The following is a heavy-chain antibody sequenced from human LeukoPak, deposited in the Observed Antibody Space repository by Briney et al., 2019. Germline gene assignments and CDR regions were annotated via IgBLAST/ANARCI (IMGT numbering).Heavy chain of an antibody. CDR3: AKDSYGSGSQFGRWDY. CDR1: GFTFSSYA. D-gene: IGHD3-10*01. CDR2: IGGNGGTT. J-gene: IGHJ4*02. V-gene: IGHV3-23*01. Sequence: GGSLRLSCAASGFTFSSYAMSWVRQAPGKGLEWVSVIGGNGGTTYYADSVKGRFTISRDNSKNTLFLQMNILRAEDTAVYYCAKDSYGSGSQFGRWDYWGQGTLVSVSS.